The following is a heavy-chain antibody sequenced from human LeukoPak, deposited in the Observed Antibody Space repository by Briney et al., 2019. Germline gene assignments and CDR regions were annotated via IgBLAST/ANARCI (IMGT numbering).Heavy chain of an antibody. Sequence: PGGSLRLSCAASGFTVSSNYMSWVRQAPGKGLEWVSVIYSGGSTYYADSVKGRFTISRDYSKNTLHLQLNSLRAEDTAIYYCAKGPQPGSGYHPDSWGQGTLVTVPS. CDR3: AKGPQPGSGYHPDS. J-gene: IGHJ4*02. V-gene: IGHV3-53*01. CDR2: IYSGGST. D-gene: IGHD3-22*01. CDR1: GFTVSSNY.